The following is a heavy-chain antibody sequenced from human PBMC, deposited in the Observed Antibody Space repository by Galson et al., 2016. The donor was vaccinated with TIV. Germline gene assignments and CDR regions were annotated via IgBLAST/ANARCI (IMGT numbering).Heavy chain of an antibody. D-gene: IGHD1-1*01. J-gene: IGHJ6*02. V-gene: IGHV3-11*01. CDR2: ISSSGSTK. CDR3: ARVPAKLDAQTNYGMDV. CDR1: GFTFRDYY. Sequence: SLRLSCAASGFTFRDYYMSWIRQAPGKGLEWVSDISSSGSTKYYADSVKGRFTVSRDNAKNSLYLQMNSLRAEDTAVYYCARVPAKLDAQTNYGMDVWDQGTTVTVSS.